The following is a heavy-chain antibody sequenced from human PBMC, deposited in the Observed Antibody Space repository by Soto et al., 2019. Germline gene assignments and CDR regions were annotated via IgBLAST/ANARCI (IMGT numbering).Heavy chain of an antibody. CDR2: ISSSSSYI. Sequence: EVQLVESGGGLVKPGGSLRLSCAASGFTFSSYSMNWVRQAPGKGLEWVSSISSSSSYIYYADSVKGRFTISRDNAKNSLYLQRNSLRAEDTAVYYCARDVGYNYDYYYGMDVWGKGTTVTVSS. CDR3: ARDVGYNYDYYYGMDV. D-gene: IGHD1-1*01. J-gene: IGHJ6*04. CDR1: GFTFSSYS. V-gene: IGHV3-21*01.